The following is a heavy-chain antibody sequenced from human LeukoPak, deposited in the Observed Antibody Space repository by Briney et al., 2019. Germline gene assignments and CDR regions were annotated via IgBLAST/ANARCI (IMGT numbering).Heavy chain of an antibody. CDR2: IYYSGRT. Sequence: SETLSLTCTVSGGSISSGDNYWSWIRQPPGKGLEWIGYIYYSGRTYYNPSLKSRVTISVDTSKNQFSLNLRSVTGADTAVYSCARGGYRSSWAAFDIWGQGTMVTVSS. CDR1: GGSISSGDNY. CDR3: ARGGYRSSWAAFDI. D-gene: IGHD6-13*01. J-gene: IGHJ3*02. V-gene: IGHV4-30-4*01.